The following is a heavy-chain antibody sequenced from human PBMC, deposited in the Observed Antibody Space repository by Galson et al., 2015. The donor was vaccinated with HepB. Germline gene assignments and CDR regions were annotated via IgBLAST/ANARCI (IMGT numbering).Heavy chain of an antibody. CDR3: AKDLDIVVVVAATPGWFDP. D-gene: IGHD2-15*01. CDR2: ISGSGGST. J-gene: IGHJ5*02. CDR1: GFTFSSYA. Sequence: SLRLSCAASGFTFSSYAMSWVRQAPGKGLEWVSAISGSGGSTYYADSAKGRFTISRDNSKNTLYLQMNSLRAEDTAVYYCAKDLDIVVVVAATPGWFDPWGQGTLVTVSS. V-gene: IGHV3-23*01.